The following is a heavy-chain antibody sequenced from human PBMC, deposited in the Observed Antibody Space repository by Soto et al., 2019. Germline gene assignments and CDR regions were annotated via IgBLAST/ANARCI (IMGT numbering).Heavy chain of an antibody. CDR1: GGSVSSGSYY. CDR2: IYYSGST. D-gene: IGHD3-10*01. Sequence: SETLSLACTVSGGSVSSGSYYWSWIRQPPGKGLEWIGYIYYSGSTNYNPSLKSRVTISVDTSKNQFSLKLSSVTAADTAVYYCARGRNDQVGRGITFDYGGQGTRVTVSS. CDR3: ARGRNDQVGRGITFDY. V-gene: IGHV4-61*01. J-gene: IGHJ4*02.